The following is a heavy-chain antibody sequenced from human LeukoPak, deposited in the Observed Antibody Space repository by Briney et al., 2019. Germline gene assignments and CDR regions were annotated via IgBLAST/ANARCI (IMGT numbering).Heavy chain of an antibody. Sequence: WGSLRLSCAGSGFTFRSYSMNWVRQAPGKGLQGVSSISSSNSYISYEDSVKGRFTISRDNAKNSLYLQMTSLRAEDKGVYYCARDDIAVAGTDYWGQGTLVTVSS. CDR2: ISSSNSYI. D-gene: IGHD6-19*01. V-gene: IGHV3-21*06. J-gene: IGHJ4*02. CDR3: ARDDIAVAGTDY. CDR1: GFTFRSYS.